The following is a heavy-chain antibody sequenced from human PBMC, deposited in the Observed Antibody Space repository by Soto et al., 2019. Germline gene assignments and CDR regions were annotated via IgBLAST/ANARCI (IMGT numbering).Heavy chain of an antibody. CDR2: IIPIFGTA. J-gene: IGHJ2*01. V-gene: IGHV1-69*06. D-gene: IGHD4-17*01. Sequence: QVQLVQSGAEVKKPGSSVKVSCKASGGTFSSYAISWVRQAPGQGLEWMGGIIPIFGTANYAQKFQGRVTITADKSTSTAYMELSSLRSEDTAVYYCAREGDYGGNPLAAWYFDLWGCGTLVTVSS. CDR1: GGTFSSYA. CDR3: AREGDYGGNPLAAWYFDL.